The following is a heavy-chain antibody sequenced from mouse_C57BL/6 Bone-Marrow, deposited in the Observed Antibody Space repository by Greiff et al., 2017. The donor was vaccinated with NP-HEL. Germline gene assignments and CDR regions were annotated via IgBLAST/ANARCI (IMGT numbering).Heavy chain of an antibody. V-gene: IGHV5-16*01. CDR2: INYDGSST. Sequence: EVQVVESEGGLVQPGSSMKLSCTASGFTFSDYYMAWVRQVPEKGLEWVANINYDGSSTYYLDSLKSRFIISRDNAKNILYLQMSSLKSEDTATYYCARDDYAGFAYWGQGTLVTVSA. J-gene: IGHJ3*01. CDR3: ARDDYAGFAY. CDR1: GFTFSDYY. D-gene: IGHD2-4*01.